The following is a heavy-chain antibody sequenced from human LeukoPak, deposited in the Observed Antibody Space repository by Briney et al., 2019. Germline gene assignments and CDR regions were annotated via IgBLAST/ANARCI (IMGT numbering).Heavy chain of an antibody. V-gene: IGHV4-39*07. CDR2: IYYSGTT. Sequence: SETLSLTCTVSGGSIGSSNYYWGWIRQPPGKGLQWIGSIYYSGTTYYNPSLKSRVTISADTSKNQFSLKLNSLTTADTAVYYCTRGAGWLIDYWGQGILVTVSS. CDR1: GGSIGSSNYY. D-gene: IGHD3-16*01. CDR3: TRGAGWLIDY. J-gene: IGHJ4*02.